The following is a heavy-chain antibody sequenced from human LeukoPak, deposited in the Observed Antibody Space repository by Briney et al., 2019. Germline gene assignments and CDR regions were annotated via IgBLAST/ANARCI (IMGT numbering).Heavy chain of an antibody. V-gene: IGHV4-34*01. J-gene: IGHJ6*02. CDR3: ARRSYDFWSGYRSSYYNGMDV. CDR2: INHSGST. CDR1: GGSFSGYY. D-gene: IGHD3-3*01. Sequence: SETLSLTCDVYGGSFSGYYWSWIRQPPGKGLEWIGEINHSGSTNYNPSLKSRVTISVDTFKNQFSLKLSSVTAADTAVYYCARRSYDFWSGYRSSYYNGMDVWGQGTTVTVSS.